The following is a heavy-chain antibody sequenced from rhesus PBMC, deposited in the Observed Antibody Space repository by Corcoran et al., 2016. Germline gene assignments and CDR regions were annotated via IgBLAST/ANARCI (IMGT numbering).Heavy chain of an antibody. CDR1: GGSISGGHG. CDR3: ARARYSTIYFDF. CDR2: IYSSNGNT. Sequence: QVQLQESGPGLLKPSDTLSLTCAVSGGSISGGHGWGWIRQPPGKGLEWIGSIYSSNGNTYYNPSLKSRVTISTDTSKNQFSLKLSSVTAADTAVYYCARARYSTIYFDFWGQGVLVTVSS. V-gene: IGHV4S7*01. J-gene: IGHJ1*01. D-gene: IGHD5-24*01.